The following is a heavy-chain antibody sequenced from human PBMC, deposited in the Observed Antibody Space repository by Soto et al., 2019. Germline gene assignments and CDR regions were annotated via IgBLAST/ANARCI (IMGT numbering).Heavy chain of an antibody. Sequence: SETLSLTCTVSGGSISSYYWSWIRQPPGKGLEWIGYVYYSGSTNYNPSLKSRVTISVDTSKNKFSLKLSSVTAADTAVYYCARAEPAAMFFWFDPWGQGTLVTVSS. D-gene: IGHD2-2*01. CDR3: ARAEPAAMFFWFDP. CDR2: VYYSGST. V-gene: IGHV4-59*01. CDR1: GGSISSYY. J-gene: IGHJ5*02.